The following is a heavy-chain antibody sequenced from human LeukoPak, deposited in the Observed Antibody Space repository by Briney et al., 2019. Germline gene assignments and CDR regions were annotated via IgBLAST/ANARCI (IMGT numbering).Heavy chain of an antibody. J-gene: IGHJ6*03. Sequence: GASVKVSCKASGYTFTSYGISWVRQAPGQGLEWMGWIATYNGDTNYAQKIQGRVTMTTDTSTSTAYMELRSLRSDDTAVYYCARVSSYGDYEGYYYYYYMDVWGKGTTVTVSS. V-gene: IGHV1-18*01. CDR2: IATYNGDT. CDR3: ARVSSYGDYEGYYYYYYMDV. CDR1: GYTFTSYG. D-gene: IGHD4-17*01.